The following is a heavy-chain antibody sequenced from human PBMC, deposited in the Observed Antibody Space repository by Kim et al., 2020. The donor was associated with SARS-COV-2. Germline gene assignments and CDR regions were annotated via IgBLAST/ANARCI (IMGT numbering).Heavy chain of an antibody. CDR2: INSDGSTT. V-gene: IGHV3-74*01. Sequence: GGSLRLSCAASEFTFSTYWIYWVRQAPGKGLVWVSRINSDGSTTSYADSVKGRFTISRDNAKNTLYLQMNSLRAEDTAVYYCASGYYDSSASYGFYYYVMDVWGQGTTVTVSS. D-gene: IGHD3-22*01. CDR3: ASGYYDSSASYGFYYYVMDV. CDR1: EFTFSTYW. J-gene: IGHJ6*02.